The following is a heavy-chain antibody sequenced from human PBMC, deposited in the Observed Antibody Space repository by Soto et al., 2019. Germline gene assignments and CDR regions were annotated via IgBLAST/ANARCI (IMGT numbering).Heavy chain of an antibody. J-gene: IGHJ6*02. CDR2: ISAYNGNT. Sequence: ASVKVSCKASGYTFTSYGISWVRQAPGQGLEWMGWISAYNGNTNYAQKLQGRVAMTTDTSTSTAYMELRSLRSDDTAVYYCARDDVDTAMLSVGIKYYYYGMDVWGQGTTATVSS. CDR3: ARDDVDTAMLSVGIKYYYYGMDV. V-gene: IGHV1-18*04. CDR1: GYTFTSYG. D-gene: IGHD5-18*01.